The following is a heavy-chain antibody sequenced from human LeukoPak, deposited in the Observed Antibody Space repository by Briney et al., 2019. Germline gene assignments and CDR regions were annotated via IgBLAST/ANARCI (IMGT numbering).Heavy chain of an antibody. J-gene: IGHJ4*02. D-gene: IGHD1-7*01. Sequence: GASVKVSCKASGGTFSSYAISWVRQAPGQGLEWMGGIIPIFGTANYAQKFQGRVTITTDESTSTAYMELSSLRSEDTAVYYCAGGVPTGTTTVFLPFDYWGQGTLVIVSS. CDR3: AGGVPTGTTTVFLPFDY. CDR2: IIPIFGTA. V-gene: IGHV1-69*05. CDR1: GGTFSSYA.